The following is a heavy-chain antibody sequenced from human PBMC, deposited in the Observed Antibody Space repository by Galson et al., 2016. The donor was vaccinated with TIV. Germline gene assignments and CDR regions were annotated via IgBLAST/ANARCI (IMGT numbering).Heavy chain of an antibody. D-gene: IGHD3-16*02. Sequence: SLRLSCAASGFTFSNYWMSWVRQAPGKGLEWVSSISTYSSYIYYADSVKGRFTISRDNAKNSLYLQMNSLRAEDTAVYYCARDDGYGGSYPDAFDLWGQGTMVTVSS. CDR1: GFTFSNYW. V-gene: IGHV3-21*01. CDR3: ARDDGYGGSYPDAFDL. CDR2: ISTYSSYI. J-gene: IGHJ3*01.